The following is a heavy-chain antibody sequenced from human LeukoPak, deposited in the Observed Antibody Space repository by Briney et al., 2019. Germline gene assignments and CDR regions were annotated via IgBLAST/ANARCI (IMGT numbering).Heavy chain of an antibody. CDR1: GYTFTGYY. J-gene: IGHJ5*02. CDR2: MNPNSGNT. D-gene: IGHD3-22*01. CDR3: ARTPYYYDSSGYRINWFDP. Sequence: ASVKVSCKASGYTFTGYYMHWVRQATGQGLEWMGWMNPNSGNTGYAQKFQGRVTMTRNTSISTAYMELSSLRSEDTAVYCCARTPYYYDSSGYRINWFDPWGQGTLVTVSS. V-gene: IGHV1-8*02.